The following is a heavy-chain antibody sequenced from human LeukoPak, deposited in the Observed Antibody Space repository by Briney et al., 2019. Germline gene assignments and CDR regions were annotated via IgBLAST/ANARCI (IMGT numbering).Heavy chain of an antibody. Sequence: PSETLSLTCTVSGGSISGYYWSWIRQPPGKGLEWIGEINHSGSTNYNPSLKSRVTISVDTSKNQFSLKLSSVTAADTAVYYCARHIAVAALGWFDPWGQGTLVTVSS. CDR1: GGSISGYY. V-gene: IGHV4-34*01. D-gene: IGHD6-19*01. CDR3: ARHIAVAALGWFDP. J-gene: IGHJ5*02. CDR2: INHSGST.